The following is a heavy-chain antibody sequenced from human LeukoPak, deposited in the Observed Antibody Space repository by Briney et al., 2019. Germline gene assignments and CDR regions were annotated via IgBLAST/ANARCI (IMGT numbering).Heavy chain of an antibody. J-gene: IGHJ4*02. CDR2: ITPDGTYT. CDR3: ARRGYPYAYDY. Sequence: PGGSLRLSCAASGFTFSSYAMHWVRQAPGKGLEYVSAITPDGTYTFYANSMKGRFTISRDNSKNTLFLQMGSLRAEDMALYYCARRGYPYAYDYWGQGTLVTVSS. D-gene: IGHD5-18*01. V-gene: IGHV3-64*01. CDR1: GFTFSSYA.